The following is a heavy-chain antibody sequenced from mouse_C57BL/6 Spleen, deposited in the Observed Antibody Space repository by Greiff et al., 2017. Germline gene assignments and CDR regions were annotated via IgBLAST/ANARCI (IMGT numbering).Heavy chain of an antibody. V-gene: IGHV1-7*01. J-gene: IGHJ2*01. CDR1: GYTFTSYW. Sequence: QVQLQQSGAELAKPGASVKLSCKASGYTFTSYWMHWVKQRPGQGLEWIGYINPSSGYTKYNQKFKDKATLTADKSSSTAYMQLSSLTYEDSSVDYCAREAAPYYFDYWGQGTTLTVSS. D-gene: IGHD6-1*01. CDR2: INPSSGYT. CDR3: AREAAPYYFDY.